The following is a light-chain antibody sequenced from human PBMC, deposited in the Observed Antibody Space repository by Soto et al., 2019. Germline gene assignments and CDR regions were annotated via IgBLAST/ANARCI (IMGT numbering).Light chain of an antibody. CDR3: SSYTSSSTYV. CDR2: DVS. J-gene: IGLJ1*01. CDR1: SSDVGDYNY. V-gene: IGLV2-14*01. Sequence: QTALTQPASVSGSPGQSITISCTGNSSDVGDYNYVSWYQQHPGKAPKLMIFDVSNRPSGVSNRFSGSKSGNTASLTISGLQAEDEAEYYCSSYTSSSTYVFGTGTKVTVL.